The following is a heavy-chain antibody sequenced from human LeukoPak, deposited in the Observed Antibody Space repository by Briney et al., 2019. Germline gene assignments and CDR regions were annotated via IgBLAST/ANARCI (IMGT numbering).Heavy chain of an antibody. J-gene: IGHJ2*01. CDR1: GGSISSSSYY. V-gene: IGHV4-39*01. Sequence: PSETLSLTCTVSGGSISSSSYYWGWIRQPPGKGLEWIGSIYYSGSTYYNPSLKSRVTISVDTSKNQFSLKLSSVTAADTAVYYCARQPSVATIFGVVSAKGYWYFDLWGRGTLVTVSS. D-gene: IGHD3-3*01. CDR3: ARQPSVATIFGVVSAKGYWYFDL. CDR2: IYYSGST.